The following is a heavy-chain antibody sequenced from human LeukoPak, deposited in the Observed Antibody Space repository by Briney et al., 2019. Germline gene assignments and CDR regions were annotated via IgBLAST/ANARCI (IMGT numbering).Heavy chain of an antibody. CDR2: IKSKIDGGTT. J-gene: IGHJ4*02. CDR3: TSSGSSGAGDFDF. V-gene: IGHV3-15*01. D-gene: IGHD1-26*01. Sequence: GGSLRLSCVASGITFSNAWMTWVRQAPGKGLEWVGRIKSKIDGGTTDYAAPVKARFTISRDDSQKTLYLQMNSLETEDTGVYYCTSSGSSGAGDFDFWGQGTLVTVSS. CDR1: GITFSNAW.